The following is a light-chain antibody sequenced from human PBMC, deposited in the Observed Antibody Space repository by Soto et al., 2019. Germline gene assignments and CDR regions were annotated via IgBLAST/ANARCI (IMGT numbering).Light chain of an antibody. CDR3: QSYDSTRSGSA. CDR1: SSNIGAGYD. J-gene: IGLJ3*02. V-gene: IGLV1-40*01. CDR2: GNT. Sequence: QSVLTQPPSVSGAPGQRVTISCTGSSSNIGAGYDVQWYQQVPGAAPKVLIYGNTNRPSGVPDRFSGSRSGTSASLAIAGLQAEDEAVYYCQSYDSTRSGSAFGGGTKLTGL.